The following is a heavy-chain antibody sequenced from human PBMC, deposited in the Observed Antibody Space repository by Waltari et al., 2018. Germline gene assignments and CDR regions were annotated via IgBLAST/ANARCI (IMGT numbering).Heavy chain of an antibody. Sequence: QVQLQESGPGLVKPSETLSLTCTVSGGSISSYYWIWIRQPPGKGLEWIGYIYYSGSTNYNPSLKSRVTISVDTSKNQFSLKLSSVTAADTAVYYCAKGWLELRHYYYMDVWGKGTTVTISS. V-gene: IGHV4-59*01. CDR3: AKGWLELRHYYYMDV. D-gene: IGHD1-7*01. J-gene: IGHJ6*03. CDR2: IYYSGST. CDR1: GGSISSYY.